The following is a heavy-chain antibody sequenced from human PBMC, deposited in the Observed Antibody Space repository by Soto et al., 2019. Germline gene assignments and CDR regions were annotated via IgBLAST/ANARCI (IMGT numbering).Heavy chain of an antibody. V-gene: IGHV1-69*02. Sequence: SVKVSCKASGGTFSSYTISWVRQAPGQGLEWMGRIIPILGIANYAQKFQGRVTITADKSTSTAYMELSSLRSEDTAVYYCARIGIAAAGKDDWFDPWGQGTLVTVSS. D-gene: IGHD6-13*01. CDR2: IIPILGIA. CDR1: GGTFSSYT. J-gene: IGHJ5*02. CDR3: ARIGIAAAGKDDWFDP.